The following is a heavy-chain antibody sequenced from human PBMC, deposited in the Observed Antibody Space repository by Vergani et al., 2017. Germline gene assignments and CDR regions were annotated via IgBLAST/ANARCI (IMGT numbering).Heavy chain of an antibody. CDR3: AKAPDNGVCDY. V-gene: IGHV3-30*18. D-gene: IGHD2-8*01. CDR1: AFTFSSHG. CDR2: ISYDGSNK. Sequence: VQLVESGGGLVKPGRSLRLSCAASAFTFSSHGVHWVRQAPGKGLEWVAVISYDGSNKYYADSVKGRFTISRDNSKNTLYLQMNSLRAEDTAVYYCAKAPDNGVCDYWGQGTLVTVSS. J-gene: IGHJ4*02.